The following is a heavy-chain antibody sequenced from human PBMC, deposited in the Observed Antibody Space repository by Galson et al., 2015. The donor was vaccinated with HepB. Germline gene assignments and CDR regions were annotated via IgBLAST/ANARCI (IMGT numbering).Heavy chain of an antibody. CDR1: GFTVSSNY. CDR3: ARGARKDPYDY. J-gene: IGHJ4*02. V-gene: IGHV3-66*02. Sequence: LRLSCAASGFTVSSNYMSWVRQAPGKGLEWVSVIYSGGSTYYADSVKGRFTISRDNSKNTLYLQMNSLRAEDTAVYYCARGARKDPYDYWGQGTLVTVSS. CDR2: IYSGGST.